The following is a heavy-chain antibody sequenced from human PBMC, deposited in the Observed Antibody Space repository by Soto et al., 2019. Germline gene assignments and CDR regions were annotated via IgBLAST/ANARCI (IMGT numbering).Heavy chain of an antibody. CDR3: ARVPDY. Sequence: GGSLRLSCAASGFTFSSYSMNWVRQAPGKGLEWVSSISSSSSYIYYADSVKGRFTISRDNAKNQFSLKLSSVTAADTAVYYCARVPDYWGQGTLVTVSS. CDR1: GFTFSSYS. J-gene: IGHJ4*02. CDR2: ISSSSSYI. V-gene: IGHV3-21*04.